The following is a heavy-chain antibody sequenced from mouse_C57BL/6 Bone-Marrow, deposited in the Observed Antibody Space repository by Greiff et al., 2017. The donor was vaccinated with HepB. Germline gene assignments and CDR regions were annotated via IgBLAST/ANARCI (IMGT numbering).Heavy chain of an antibody. D-gene: IGHD2-4*01. V-gene: IGHV2-2*01. Sequence: VQRVESGPGLVQPSQSLSITCTVSGFSLTSYGVHWVRQSPGKGLEWLGVIWSGGSTDYNAAFISRLSISKDNSKSQVFFKMNSLQADDTAIYYCAMGYDYDGSFAYWGQGTLVTVSA. J-gene: IGHJ3*01. CDR3: AMGYDYDGSFAY. CDR2: IWSGGST. CDR1: GFSLTSYG.